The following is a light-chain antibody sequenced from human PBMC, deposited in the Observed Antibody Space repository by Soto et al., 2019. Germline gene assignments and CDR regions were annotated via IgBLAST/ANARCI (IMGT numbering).Light chain of an antibody. CDR2: GAS. CDR3: QQYGSSPFT. Sequence: EIVLTQSPGTLSLSPGERATLSCRASRSVDTNIAWYQQKPGQAPRLLIYGASSGATDIPDRFSGSGSGTDFTLTISRLEPEDFGVYYCQQYGSSPFTFGQGTRLDIK. V-gene: IGKV3-20*01. J-gene: IGKJ5*01. CDR1: RSVDTN.